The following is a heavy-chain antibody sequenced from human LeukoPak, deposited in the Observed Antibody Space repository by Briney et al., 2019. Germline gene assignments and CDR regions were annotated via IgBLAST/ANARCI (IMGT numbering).Heavy chain of an antibody. CDR1: GFTFSSHG. J-gene: IGHJ3*02. D-gene: IGHD1-1*01. Sequence: GGSLRLSCAASGFTFSSHGMHWVRQAPGKGLEWVAVISYDGTNQYYADSVKGRFTISRDNAKNSLCLQMNSLRAEDTAVYYCARDGNTFDIWGQGTMVTVSS. V-gene: IGHV3-30*03. CDR3: ARDGNTFDI. CDR2: ISYDGTNQ.